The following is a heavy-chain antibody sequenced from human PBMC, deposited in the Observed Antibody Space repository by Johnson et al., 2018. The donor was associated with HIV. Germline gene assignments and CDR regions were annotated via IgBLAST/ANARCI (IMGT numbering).Heavy chain of an antibody. V-gene: IGHV3-9*01. CDR3: TRGGLGYQNIHDPFDI. CDR1: GFTFDDYA. D-gene: IGHD3-16*02. J-gene: IGHJ3*02. Sequence: VQLVESGGGLVQPGRSLRLSCAASGFTFDDYAMHWVRQAPGKGLEWVSGISWNSGSIGYADSVTGRFPISRDNAKNSLYLQMNSLRDEDTALYYCTRGGLGYQNIHDPFDIWGQGTMVIVSS. CDR2: ISWNSGSI.